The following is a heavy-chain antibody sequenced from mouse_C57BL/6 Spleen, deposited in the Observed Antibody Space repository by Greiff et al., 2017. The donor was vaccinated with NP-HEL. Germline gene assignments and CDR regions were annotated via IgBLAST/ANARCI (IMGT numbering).Heavy chain of an antibody. CDR2: ISSGSSTI. CDR3: ARVTTVASYWYFDV. CDR1: GFTFSDYG. J-gene: IGHJ1*03. D-gene: IGHD1-1*01. V-gene: IGHV5-17*01. Sequence: EVQLVESGGGLVKPGGSLKLSCAASGFTFSDYGMHWVRQAPEKGLEWVAYISSGSSTIYYADTVKGRFTISRDNAKNTLFLQMTSLRSEDTAMYYCARVTTVASYWYFDVWGTGTTVTVSS.